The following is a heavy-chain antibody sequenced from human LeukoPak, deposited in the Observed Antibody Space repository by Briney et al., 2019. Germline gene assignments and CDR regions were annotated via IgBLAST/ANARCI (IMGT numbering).Heavy chain of an antibody. CDR3: ASETGTTFGWLAR. V-gene: IGHV3-20*04. CDR1: GFTFDDYG. Sequence: GGSLRLSCAASGFTFDDYGMSWVRQAPGKGLEGGSVINCNGGSTAYADSVKGRFTISRANAKNSLYLEMNSLKDEDTALYYSASETGTTFGWLARWGKGTLVTVSS. D-gene: IGHD2/OR15-2a*01. CDR2: INCNGGST. J-gene: IGHJ4*02.